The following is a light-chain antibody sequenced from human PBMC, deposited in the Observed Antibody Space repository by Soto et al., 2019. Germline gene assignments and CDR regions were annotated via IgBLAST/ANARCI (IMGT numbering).Light chain of an antibody. V-gene: IGLV2-8*01. Sequence: QSALTQPPSASGSPGQSVTISCTGTSSDVGGYNYVSWYQQHPGKAPKLMIYEVSKRPSGVPHRFSGSKSGNTASLTVSGLQAEDEADYYCSSYAVSGYYVFGTGTKVTVL. J-gene: IGLJ1*01. CDR2: EVS. CDR3: SSYAVSGYYV. CDR1: SSDVGGYNY.